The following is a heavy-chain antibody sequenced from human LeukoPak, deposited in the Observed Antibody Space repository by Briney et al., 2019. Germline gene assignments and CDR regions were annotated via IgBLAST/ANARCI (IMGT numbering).Heavy chain of an antibody. CDR3: ARGFLYYDSSGYYFEPTYWYFDL. D-gene: IGHD3-22*01. CDR2: IYYSGSS. Sequence: SETLSLTCTVSGGSISSYYWTWIRQSPGEGLEWIGYIYYSGSSNYNPSLKSRVTISVDTSNKQFSLKLSSVTAADTALYYCARGFLYYDSSGYYFEPTYWYFDLWGRGTLVTVSS. V-gene: IGHV4-59*01. CDR1: GGSISSYY. J-gene: IGHJ2*01.